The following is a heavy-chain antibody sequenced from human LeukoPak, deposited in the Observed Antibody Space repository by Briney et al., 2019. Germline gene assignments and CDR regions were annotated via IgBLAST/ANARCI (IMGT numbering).Heavy chain of an antibody. CDR1: GYTLTELS. V-gene: IGHV1-24*01. CDR2: FDPEDGET. Sequence: GASVKVSCKVSGYTLTELSMHWVRQAPGKGLEWMGGFDPEDGETIYAQKFQGRVTMTEDTSTDTAYMELSSLRSEDTAVYYCARVQYNPMVRGVDNWFDPWGQGTLVTVSS. CDR3: ARVQYNPMVRGVDNWFDP. J-gene: IGHJ5*02. D-gene: IGHD3-10*01.